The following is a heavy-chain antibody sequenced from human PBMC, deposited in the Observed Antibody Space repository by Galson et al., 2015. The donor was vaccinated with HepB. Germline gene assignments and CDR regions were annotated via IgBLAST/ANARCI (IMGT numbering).Heavy chain of an antibody. Sequence: SGAEVKKPGESLKISCKGSGYSFTSYWIGWARQMPGKGLEWMGIIYPGDSDTRYSPSFQGQVTISADKSISTAYLQWSSLKASDTAMYYCARRSGSYSSWGYFQHWGQGTLVTVSS. CDR3: ARRSGSYSSWGYFQH. V-gene: IGHV5-51*01. CDR1: GYSFTSYW. D-gene: IGHD6-6*01. CDR2: IYPGDSDT. J-gene: IGHJ1*01.